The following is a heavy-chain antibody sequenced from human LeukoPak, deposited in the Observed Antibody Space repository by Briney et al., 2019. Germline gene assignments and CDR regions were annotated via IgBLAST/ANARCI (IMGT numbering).Heavy chain of an antibody. CDR1: GGSFSGYY. Sequence: PSETLSLTCAVYGGSFSGYYWSWIRQPAGKGLEWIGRIYTSGSTNYNPSLKSRVTMSVDTSKNQFSLKLCSVTAADTAVYYCARDCPTWELRAWCWFDPWGQGTLVTVSS. CDR2: IYTSGST. J-gene: IGHJ5*02. V-gene: IGHV4-4*07. D-gene: IGHD1-26*01. CDR3: ARDCPTWELRAWCWFDP.